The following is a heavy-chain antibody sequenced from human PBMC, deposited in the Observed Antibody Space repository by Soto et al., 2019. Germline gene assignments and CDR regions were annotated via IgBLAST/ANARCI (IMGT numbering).Heavy chain of an antibody. V-gene: IGHV4-59*11. CDR1: GGSIRSHY. CDR3: ARSVILTGGSYKGLIRLHYFDT. Sequence: LTCSASGGSIRSHYWSWIRQPPGKGLEWIGYIYQSGGASYNPSLKSRVILSVDESKNDFSLHVDSVTAADTAVYYCARSVILTGGSYKGLIRLHYFDTWGPGTLVTVSS. CDR2: IYQSGGA. J-gene: IGHJ4*02. D-gene: IGHD3-9*01.